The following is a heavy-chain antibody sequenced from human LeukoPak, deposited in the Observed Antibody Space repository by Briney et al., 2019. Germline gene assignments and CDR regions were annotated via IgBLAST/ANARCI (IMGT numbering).Heavy chain of an antibody. V-gene: IGHV3-9*01. Sequence: PGGSLRLSCVASVFTFVVYAMHWVRQAPGKGVEWVSGICWISGSIGYADSVKGRFSISRDNAKNSLYLQMNSLRAEDTASYYCAKFVLTGALINSHAFDIWGQGTMVTVSS. D-gene: IGHD7-27*01. CDR3: AKFVLTGALINSHAFDI. CDR2: ICWISGSI. CDR1: VFTFVVYA. J-gene: IGHJ3*02.